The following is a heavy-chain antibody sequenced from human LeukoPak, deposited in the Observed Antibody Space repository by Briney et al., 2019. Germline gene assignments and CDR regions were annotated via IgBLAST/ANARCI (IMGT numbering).Heavy chain of an antibody. D-gene: IGHD6-19*01. CDR1: GGSISSSSHF. CDR2: IYYTGTT. J-gene: IGHJ4*02. CDR3: ARDDAAVAGNFFSDY. Sequence: SETLSLTCTVSGGSISSSSHFWGWIRQPPGKGLEWIASIYYTGTTYYNPSLKSRVTISVDTSKNQFSLKLSSVTAADTAVYYCARDDAAVAGNFFSDYWGQGTLVTVSS. V-gene: IGHV4-39*07.